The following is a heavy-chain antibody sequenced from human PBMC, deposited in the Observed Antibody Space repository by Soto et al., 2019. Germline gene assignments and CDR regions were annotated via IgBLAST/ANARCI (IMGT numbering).Heavy chain of an antibody. D-gene: IGHD2-21*02. CDR1: GFSFSSYW. J-gene: IGHJ2*01. CDR3: ARVRQVTGYVDR. Sequence: EVQLVESGGGLVQPGGSLRLSCATSGFSFSSYWMHWLRQAPGKGLVWVSRIKTDGSKITYADSVKGRFTTSRDNAQNTLYLPMNTPRAEETAVDYCARVRQVTGYVDRWGRGTLVCVSS. V-gene: IGHV3-74*01. CDR2: IKTDGSKI.